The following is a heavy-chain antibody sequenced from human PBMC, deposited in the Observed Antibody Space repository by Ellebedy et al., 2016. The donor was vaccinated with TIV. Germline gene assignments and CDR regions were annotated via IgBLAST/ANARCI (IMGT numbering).Heavy chain of an antibody. CDR2: INHSGST. V-gene: IGHV4-34*01. Sequence: SETLSLTCAVYGGSSSGYYWSWIRQPPGKGLEWIGEINHSGSTDYNPSLKSRVTISVDTSKNQFSLKLSSVTAADTAVYYCARSRRWLQLRPLGYGMDVWGQGTTVTVSS. CDR1: GGSSSGYY. CDR3: ARSRRWLQLRPLGYGMDV. D-gene: IGHD5-24*01. J-gene: IGHJ6*02.